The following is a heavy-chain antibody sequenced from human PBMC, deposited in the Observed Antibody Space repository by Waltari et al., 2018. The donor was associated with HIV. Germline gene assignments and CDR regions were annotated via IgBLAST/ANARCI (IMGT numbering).Heavy chain of an antibody. CDR1: GFTFSSYW. V-gene: IGHV3-74*01. CDR3: ARDLVVLRYFDWLSTYFDY. Sequence: EVQLVESGGGLVQPGGSLRLSCAAFGFTFSSYWMHWVRQAPGKGLVWVSRIKSDWTITTYADSVKGRFTISRDNAKNTLFLQMNSLRAEDTAIYYCARDLVVLRYFDWLSTYFDYWGQGTLVTVSS. CDR2: IKSDWTIT. J-gene: IGHJ4*02. D-gene: IGHD3-9*01.